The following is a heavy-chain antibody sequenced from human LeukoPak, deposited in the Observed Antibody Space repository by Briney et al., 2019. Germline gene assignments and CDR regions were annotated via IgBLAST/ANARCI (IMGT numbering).Heavy chain of an antibody. D-gene: IGHD3-3*02. V-gene: IGHV4-61*02. J-gene: IGHJ3*02. CDR3: ARGINVASASAT. Sequence: SETLSLTCTVSGGSISSGSYYWSWIRQPAGKGLEWIGRIYTSGSTNYNPSLKSRVTISVDTSKHQSYLQLSPVTAPDTAVHYCARGINVASASATWGQGTMVTASS. CDR2: IYTSGST. CDR1: GGSISSGSYY.